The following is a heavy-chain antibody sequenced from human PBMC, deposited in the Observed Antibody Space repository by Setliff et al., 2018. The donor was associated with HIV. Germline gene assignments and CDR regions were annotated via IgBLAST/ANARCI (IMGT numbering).Heavy chain of an antibody. CDR1: GYTFTDHY. V-gene: IGHV1-45*02. D-gene: IGHD6-19*01. Sequence: SVKVSCKASGYTFTDHYLHWVRQAPGQALEWMGWFTPFNDNTNYAQKYRGRITITRDTSASTAYIEVSSLKSEDTAVYYCATLGVAVTGTVDYWGQGTLVTVSS. CDR3: ATLGVAVTGTVDY. J-gene: IGHJ4*02. CDR2: FTPFNDNT.